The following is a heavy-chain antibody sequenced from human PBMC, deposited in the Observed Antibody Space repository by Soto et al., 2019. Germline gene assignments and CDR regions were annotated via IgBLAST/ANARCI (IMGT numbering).Heavy chain of an antibody. CDR1: GFTFNTYT. Sequence: QVQLMESGGGVVQPGRSLRLSCAASGFTFNTYTMHWVRQAPGKGLEWVAVISYDGNYEYYADSVKGRFTISRDNSKNTLYLQMNSLRADDTAVYYCARASVAGTWGYYFDYWGQGALVTVSS. J-gene: IGHJ4*02. CDR3: ARASVAGTWGYYFDY. V-gene: IGHV3-30-3*01. D-gene: IGHD6-19*01. CDR2: ISYDGNYE.